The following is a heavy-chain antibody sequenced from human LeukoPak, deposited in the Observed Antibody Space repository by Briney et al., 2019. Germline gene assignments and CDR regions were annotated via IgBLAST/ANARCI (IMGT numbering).Heavy chain of an antibody. CDR3: ARDNRASITAHYDY. J-gene: IGHJ4*02. D-gene: IGHD5-12*01. Sequence: GGSLRLSCAASGFTFSSYEMGWVRQAPGKGLEWLSYISSSGSTKYYADSVKGRFTISRDNAMNSLNLQMNSLRAEDTAVYYCARDNRASITAHYDYWGQGTLVTVSS. CDR2: ISSSGSTK. CDR1: GFTFSSYE. V-gene: IGHV3-48*03.